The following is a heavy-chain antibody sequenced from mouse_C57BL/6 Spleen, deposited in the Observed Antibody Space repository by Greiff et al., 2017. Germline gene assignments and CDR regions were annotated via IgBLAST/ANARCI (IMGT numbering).Heavy chain of an antibody. Sequence: LVESGAELVRPGASVTLSCKASGYTFTDYEMHWVKQTPVHGLEWIGAIDPETGGTAYNQKFKGKAILTADKSSSTAYMELRSLTSEDSAVYYCTSTHYYGSGGFAYWGQGTLVTVSA. J-gene: IGHJ3*01. D-gene: IGHD1-1*01. CDR2: IDPETGGT. CDR3: TSTHYYGSGGFAY. V-gene: IGHV1-15*01. CDR1: GYTFTDYE.